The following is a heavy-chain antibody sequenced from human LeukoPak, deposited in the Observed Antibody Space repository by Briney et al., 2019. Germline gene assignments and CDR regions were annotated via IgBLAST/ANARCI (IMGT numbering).Heavy chain of an antibody. CDR1: GFTFTSYW. V-gene: IGHV3-7*01. D-gene: IGHD3-10*01. CDR3: AKVAKYYYGSETYYFFEH. CDR2: IKQDGTEK. J-gene: IGHJ4*02. Sequence: GESLRLSCAASGFTFTSYWMSWVRQAPGKWLEWVANIKQDGTEKYYVDSVKGRFTISRDNAKNSLYLQMNSLRVEDTAVYYCAKVAKYYYGSETYYFFEHWGQGTPVTASS.